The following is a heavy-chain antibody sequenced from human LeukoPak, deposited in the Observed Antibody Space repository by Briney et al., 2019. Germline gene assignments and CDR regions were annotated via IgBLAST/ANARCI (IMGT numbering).Heavy chain of an antibody. D-gene: IGHD6-19*01. CDR1: GYTFTGYY. CDR2: INPNSGGT. V-gene: IGHV1-2*02. CDR3: ASYISGWAYYFDY. Sequence: GASVKVSCKASGYTFTGYYMHWVRQAPGQGLEWMGWINPNSGGTNYAQKFQGRVTMTRDTSISTAYMELSRLRSDDTAVYYCASYISGWAYYFDYWGQGTLVTVSS. J-gene: IGHJ4*02.